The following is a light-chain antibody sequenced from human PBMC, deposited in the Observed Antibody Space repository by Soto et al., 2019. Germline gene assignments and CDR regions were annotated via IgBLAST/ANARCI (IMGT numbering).Light chain of an antibody. Sequence: EIVMTQSPATLSVSPGDRVTLSCRASETLSNNLAWFHQKPGQAPRLLIYGATTRATGIPARFSGSGSGTEFTLTISSLQSEDFAIYYWHQYNNWPPRFTFGPGTKVDIK. CDR3: HQYNNWPPRFT. CDR2: GAT. V-gene: IGKV3-15*01. CDR1: ETLSNN. J-gene: IGKJ3*01.